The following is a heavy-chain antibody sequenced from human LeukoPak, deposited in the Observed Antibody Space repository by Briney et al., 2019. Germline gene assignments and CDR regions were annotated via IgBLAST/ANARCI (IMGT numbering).Heavy chain of an antibody. D-gene: IGHD6-13*01. V-gene: IGHV3-30*18. CDR3: AKTRHSSSWYVPPDY. J-gene: IGHJ4*02. CDR1: GFTFSSYG. Sequence: GGSLRLSCAASGFTFSSYGMHWVRQAPGKGLEWVVVISYDGSNKYYADSVKGRFTISRDNSKNTLYLQMNILRAEDTAVYYCAKTRHSSSWYVPPDYWGQGTLVTVSS. CDR2: ISYDGSNK.